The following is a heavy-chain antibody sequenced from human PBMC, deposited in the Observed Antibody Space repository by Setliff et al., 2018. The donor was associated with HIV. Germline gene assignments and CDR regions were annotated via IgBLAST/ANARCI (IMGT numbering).Heavy chain of an antibody. J-gene: IGHJ4*02. CDR1: GYSISSGYY. CDR3: ASEDCGDGSCRPDN. Sequence: SETLSLTCTVSGYSISSGYYWGWIRQPPGKGLEWIGSMYHSGSTYYNPSLKSRVTISPDTSKNQFSLKLSSVTVADTAVYYCASEDCGDGSCRPDNWGQGTLVTVSS. D-gene: IGHD2-15*01. V-gene: IGHV4-38-2*02. CDR2: MYHSGST.